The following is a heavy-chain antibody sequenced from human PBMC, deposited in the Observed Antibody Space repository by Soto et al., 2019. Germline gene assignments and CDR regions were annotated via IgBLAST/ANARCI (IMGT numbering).Heavy chain of an antibody. Sequence: SETLSLTCTVSGGSVSSGSYYWSWIRQPPGKGLEWIGYIYYSGSTNYNPSLKSRVTISVDTSKNQFFLKLSSVTAADTAVYYCASGMYYYDSSGYPRYYFDYWGQGTLVTVSS. CDR2: IYYSGST. CDR3: ASGMYYYDSSGYPRYYFDY. CDR1: GGSVSSGSYY. J-gene: IGHJ4*02. V-gene: IGHV4-61*01. D-gene: IGHD3-22*01.